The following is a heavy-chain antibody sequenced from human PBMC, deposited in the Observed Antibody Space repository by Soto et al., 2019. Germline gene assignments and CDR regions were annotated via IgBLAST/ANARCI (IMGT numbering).Heavy chain of an antibody. CDR2: INPSGGST. Sequence: GASVKVSCKASGYTFTSYYMHWVRQAPGQGLEWMGIINPSGGSTSYAQKFQGRVTMTRDTSTSTVYMELSSLRSEDTAEYYCAKGGAIVAAGTRVYLYNAMDVWGQGTTVTVSS. CDR1: GYTFTSYY. D-gene: IGHD1-26*01. CDR3: AKGGAIVAAGTRVYLYNAMDV. J-gene: IGHJ6*02. V-gene: IGHV1-46*01.